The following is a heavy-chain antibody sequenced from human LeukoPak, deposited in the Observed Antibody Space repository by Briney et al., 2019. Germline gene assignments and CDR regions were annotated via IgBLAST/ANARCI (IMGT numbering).Heavy chain of an antibody. CDR1: GGSISSYY. J-gene: IGHJ5*02. D-gene: IGHD5-18*01. CDR2: IYYSGST. Sequence: SETLSLTCTVSGGSISSYYWSWIRQPLGRGLEWIGYIYYSGSTNYNHSLKSRVTISVDTSKNQFSLRLTSVTAADTAVYFCARDGYSYGLGWFDPWGQGTLVTVSS. V-gene: IGHV4-59*01. CDR3: ARDGYSYGLGWFDP.